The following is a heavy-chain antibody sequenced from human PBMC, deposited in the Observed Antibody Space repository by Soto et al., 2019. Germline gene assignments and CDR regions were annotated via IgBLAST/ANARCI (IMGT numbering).Heavy chain of an antibody. V-gene: IGHV3-53*01. CDR1: GFTVSSNY. J-gene: IGHJ6*02. CDR2: IYSGGST. Sequence: GSLRLSCAASGFTVSSNYMSWVRQAPGKGLEWVSVIYSGGSTYYADSVKGRFTISRDNSKNTLYLQMNSLRAEDTAVYYCARDSGGSYQAYYYGMDVWGQGTTVTVSS. D-gene: IGHD1-26*01. CDR3: ARDSGGSYQAYYYGMDV.